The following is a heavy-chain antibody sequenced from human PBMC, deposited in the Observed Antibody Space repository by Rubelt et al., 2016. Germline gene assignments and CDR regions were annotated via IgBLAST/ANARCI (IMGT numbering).Heavy chain of an antibody. J-gene: IGHJ6*02. D-gene: IGHD6-13*01. V-gene: IGHV3-30*04. CDR2: ISYDGSNK. Sequence: SYAMHWVRQAPGKGLEWVAVISYDGSNKYYADSMKGRFTISRDNSKNTLYLQMNSLRAEDTAVYYCARDRSAAAGGVGMDVWGQGTTVTVSS. CDR3: ARDRSAAAGGVGMDV. CDR1: SYA.